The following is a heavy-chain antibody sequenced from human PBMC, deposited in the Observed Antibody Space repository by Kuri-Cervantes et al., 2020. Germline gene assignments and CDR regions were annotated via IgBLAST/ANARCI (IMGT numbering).Heavy chain of an antibody. D-gene: IGHD2-8*01. V-gene: IGHV3-7*03. CDR3: ARRANGWFDP. Sequence: GESLKISCAASGFTFSSYWMSWVRQAPGKGLEWVANIKQDGSEKYYVDSVKGRFTISRDNSKNTLYLQMNSLKASDTAMYYCARRANGWFDPWGQGTLVTVSS. CDR1: GFTFSSYW. CDR2: IKQDGSEK. J-gene: IGHJ5*02.